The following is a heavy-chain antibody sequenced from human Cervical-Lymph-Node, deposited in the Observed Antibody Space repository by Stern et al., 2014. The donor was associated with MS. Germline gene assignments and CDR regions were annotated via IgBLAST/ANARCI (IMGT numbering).Heavy chain of an antibody. Sequence: EVQLVEYGAEVKKPGESLKISCTGSGYSFTSYYILWVRHVPGKGLEWMGIIQPGDSETRYSPSFQGQVTISADKSINTAYLQWRSLKASDTAMYYCARTRYSSSWYTFDPWGQGTLVTVSS. CDR3: ARTRYSSSWYTFDP. CDR1: GYSFTSYY. CDR2: IQPGDSET. J-gene: IGHJ5*02. V-gene: IGHV5-51*03. D-gene: IGHD6-13*01.